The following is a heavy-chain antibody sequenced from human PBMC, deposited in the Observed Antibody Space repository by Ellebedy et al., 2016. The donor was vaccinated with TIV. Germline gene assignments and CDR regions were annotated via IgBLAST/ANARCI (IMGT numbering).Heavy chain of an antibody. CDR1: GGSFSGYY. CDR2: IYYSGST. V-gene: IGHV4-59*01. D-gene: IGHD5-12*01. CDR3: ARTRDYSGYDGIDY. Sequence: SETLSLXXAVYGGSFSGYYWSWIRQPPGKGLEWIGYIYYSGSTNYNPSLKSRVTISVDTSKNQFSLKLSSVTAADTAVYYCARTRDYSGYDGIDYWGQGTLVTVSS. J-gene: IGHJ4*02.